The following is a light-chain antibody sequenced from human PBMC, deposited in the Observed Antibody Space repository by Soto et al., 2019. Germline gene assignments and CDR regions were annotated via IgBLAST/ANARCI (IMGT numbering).Light chain of an antibody. V-gene: IGKV1-5*01. CDR2: DAS. Sequence: DIQGTQSPSTLYSSVGDRVTITSRASQSISSWLAWYQQKPGKAPKFLIYDASNLESGVPSRFSGSGSGTEFTFTISSLQNDDFATYYCQLYSSYWTLGQGTKVDIK. CDR3: QLYSSYWT. J-gene: IGKJ1*01. CDR1: QSISSW.